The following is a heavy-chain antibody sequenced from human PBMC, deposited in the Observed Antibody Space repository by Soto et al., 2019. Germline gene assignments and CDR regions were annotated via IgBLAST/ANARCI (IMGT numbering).Heavy chain of an antibody. CDR2: ICAYNGNT. D-gene: IGHD6-19*01. J-gene: IGHJ6*03. Sequence: QDQLVQSGVEVKKPGASVKVSCKASGYSFTNYVITWVRQAPGQGFERMGWICAYNGNTNYAQKFQGRVTMTTDASTSTAYLELRSLGSDDTAVYYCARDRGVAPPVAGNTHYYYYMDVWGKGTTVTVSS. CDR3: ARDRGVAPPVAGNTHYYYYMDV. CDR1: GYSFTNYV. V-gene: IGHV1-18*01.